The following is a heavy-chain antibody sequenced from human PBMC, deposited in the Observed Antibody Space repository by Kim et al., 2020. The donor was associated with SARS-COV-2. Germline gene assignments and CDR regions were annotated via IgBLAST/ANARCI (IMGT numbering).Heavy chain of an antibody. V-gene: IGHV5-51*01. Sequence: GESLKISCKGSGYSFTSYWIGWVRQMPGKGLEWMGIIYPGDSDTRYSPSFQGQVTISADKSISTAYLQWSSLKASDTAMYYCARSGRRFGEYNYYYYGMDVWGQGTTVTVSS. CDR2: IYPGDSDT. CDR1: GYSFTSYW. D-gene: IGHD3-10*01. J-gene: IGHJ6*02. CDR3: ARSGRRFGEYNYYYYGMDV.